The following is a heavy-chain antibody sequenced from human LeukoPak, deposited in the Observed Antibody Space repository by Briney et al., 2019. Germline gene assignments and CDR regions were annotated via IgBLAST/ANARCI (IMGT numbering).Heavy chain of an antibody. D-gene: IGHD3-22*01. Sequence: PSETLSLTCAVYSGSFSNYYWSWIRQPPGKGLEWIGEINQSGSTNYNPSLKSRVTMSVDTSKNQFSLKLSSVTAADTAVYYCARDLYYYDRGWFDPWGQGTLVTVSS. CDR3: ARDLYYYDRGWFDP. CDR1: SGSFSNYY. V-gene: IGHV4-34*01. J-gene: IGHJ5*02. CDR2: INQSGST.